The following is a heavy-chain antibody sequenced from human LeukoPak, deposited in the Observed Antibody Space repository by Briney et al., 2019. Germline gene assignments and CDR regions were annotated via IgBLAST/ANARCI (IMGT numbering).Heavy chain of an antibody. J-gene: IGHJ3*02. CDR3: ARDLYDILTGYSSDAFDI. CDR1: GFTFDDYG. V-gene: IGHV3-20*04. Sequence: GGSLRLSCAASGFTFDDYGMSWVRQAPGKGLEWVSGINWNGDSTGYADSVKGRFTISRDNAKNSLYLQMNSLRAEDTAVYYCARDLYDILTGYSSDAFDIWGQGTMVTVSS. CDR2: INWNGDST. D-gene: IGHD3-9*01.